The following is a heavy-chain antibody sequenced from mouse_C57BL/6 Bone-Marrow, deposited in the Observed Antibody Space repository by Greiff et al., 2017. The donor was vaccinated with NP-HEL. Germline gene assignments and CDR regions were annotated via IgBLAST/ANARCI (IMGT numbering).Heavy chain of an antibody. CDR3: TSGVTTLYYYAMDY. V-gene: IGHV1-5*01. Sequence: VQLQQSGTVLARPGASVKMSCKTSGYTFTSYWMHWVNQRPGQGLEWIGAIYPGNSDTSYNQKFKGKATLTAVTSTRTASMELSSLTNEDSAVYSCTSGVTTLYYYAMDYWGQGTSVTVSS. D-gene: IGHD2-5*01. CDR1: GYTFTSYW. J-gene: IGHJ4*01. CDR2: IYPGNSDT.